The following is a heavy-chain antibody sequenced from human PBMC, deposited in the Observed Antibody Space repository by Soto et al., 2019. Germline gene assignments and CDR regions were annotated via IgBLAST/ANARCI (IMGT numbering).Heavy chain of an antibody. D-gene: IGHD2-21*01. Sequence: QVQLVQSGAEVKKPGASVKVSCKASGYTFTSYDINWMRQATGQGLEWMGWMNPNSGNTGSAQKSQGRGIMTRNTSTSTASLELRSLTSEDTAVYYCASLPCANSDYYGMDVWRQGITVTVSS. V-gene: IGHV1-8*01. CDR3: ASLPCANSDYYGMDV. J-gene: IGHJ6*02. CDR1: GYTFTSYD. CDR2: MNPNSGNT.